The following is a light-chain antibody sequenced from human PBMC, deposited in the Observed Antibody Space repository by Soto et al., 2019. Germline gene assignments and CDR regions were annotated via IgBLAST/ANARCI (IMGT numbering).Light chain of an antibody. V-gene: IGKV3-20*01. J-gene: IGKJ1*01. CDR2: RAS. CDR1: QSVSSNY. CDR3: QQYGSSRT. Sequence: LAPGERATLSCRASQSVSSNYLAWYQQKPGQTPKVLIYRASTRATGIPDRFSGSGSGTDFTLTISRLEPEDFAVYYCQQYGSSRTFGQGTKVDI.